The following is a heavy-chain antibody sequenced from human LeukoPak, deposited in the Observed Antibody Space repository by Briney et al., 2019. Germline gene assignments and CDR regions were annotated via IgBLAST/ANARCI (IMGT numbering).Heavy chain of an antibody. Sequence: AGGSLRLSCAASGFTFSSYGMHWVRQAPGKGLEWVAAIWYDGSNKYYADSVKGRLTISRDNSKNTLYLQMNSLRAEDTAVYYCAKDAPRGYYDSSGYYSKHFDYWGQGTLVTVSS. D-gene: IGHD3-22*01. CDR2: IWYDGSNK. J-gene: IGHJ4*02. V-gene: IGHV3-33*06. CDR3: AKDAPRGYYDSSGYYSKHFDY. CDR1: GFTFSSYG.